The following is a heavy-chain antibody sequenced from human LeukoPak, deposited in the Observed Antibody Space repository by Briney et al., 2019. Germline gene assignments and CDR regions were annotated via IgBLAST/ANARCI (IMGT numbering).Heavy chain of an antibody. V-gene: IGHV3-64D*06. CDR3: VNPPSSGYYRG. Sequence: GGSLRLSCSASGFTFSSYAMHWVRQAPGKGLEYVSAISSDGGSTYYADSVKGRFTISRDNSRNTLYLQMSSLRAEDTAVYYCVNPPSSGYYRGWGQGTLVTVSS. J-gene: IGHJ4*02. CDR2: ISSDGGST. D-gene: IGHD3-22*01. CDR1: GFTFSSYA.